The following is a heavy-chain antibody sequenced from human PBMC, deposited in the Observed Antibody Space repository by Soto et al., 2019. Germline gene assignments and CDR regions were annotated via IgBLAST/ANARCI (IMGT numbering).Heavy chain of an antibody. CDR1: GYSFTSYS. CDR2: INAGNGNT. Sequence: ASVNVSCKASGYSFTSYSMQWVLQAPGQRLEWMGWINAGNGNTKYSQKFQGRVTITRDTSASTAYMELSSLRSEVTAVYYCASRGWSRPLDAFVISGQRTLVSVS. V-gene: IGHV1-3*01. D-gene: IGHD6-19*01. J-gene: IGHJ3*02. CDR3: ASRGWSRPLDAFVI.